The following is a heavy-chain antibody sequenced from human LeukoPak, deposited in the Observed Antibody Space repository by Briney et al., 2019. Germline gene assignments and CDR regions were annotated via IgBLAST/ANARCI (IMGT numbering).Heavy chain of an antibody. CDR3: AKAGIIAADFNYYFDY. V-gene: IGHV3-23*01. CDR2: VSGSGGST. CDR1: GFTFSIYA. D-gene: IGHD6-13*01. J-gene: IGHJ4*02. Sequence: GGSLRLSCAASGFTFSIYAMTWVRQAPGKGLEWVSAVSGSGGSTYYADSVMGRFTISRDNSKNTLYLQMNSLRAEDTAVYFCAKAGIIAADFNYYFDYWGQGTLVTVSS.